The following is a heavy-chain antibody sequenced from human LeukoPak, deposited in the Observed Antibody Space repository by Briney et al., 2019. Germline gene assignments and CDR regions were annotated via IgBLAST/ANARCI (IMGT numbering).Heavy chain of an antibody. D-gene: IGHD3-22*01. Sequence: GASVKVSCKASGYTFTGYYMHWVRHAPGQGLEWMGRINPNSGGTNYAQRFQGGVTMTRDTSISTAYMELSRLRSDDTAVYYCARDSDYDSSGWSPTWGRGTLVTVSS. J-gene: IGHJ4*02. CDR2: INPNSGGT. V-gene: IGHV1-2*06. CDR1: GYTFTGYY. CDR3: ARDSDYDSSGWSPT.